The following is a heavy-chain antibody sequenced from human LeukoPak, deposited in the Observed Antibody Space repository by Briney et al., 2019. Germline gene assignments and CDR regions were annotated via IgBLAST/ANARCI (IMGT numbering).Heavy chain of an antibody. J-gene: IGHJ3*02. CDR2: ISYDGSNK. V-gene: IGHV3-30-3*01. D-gene: IGHD3-3*01. Sequence: GGSLRLSCAASGFIFSSYAMHWVRQAPGKGLEWVAVISYDGSNKYYADSVKGRFTISRDNSKNTLYLQMNSLRAEDTAVYYCAREGHYDFWSGYDAFDIWGQGTMVTVSS. CDR1: GFIFSSYA. CDR3: AREGHYDFWSGYDAFDI.